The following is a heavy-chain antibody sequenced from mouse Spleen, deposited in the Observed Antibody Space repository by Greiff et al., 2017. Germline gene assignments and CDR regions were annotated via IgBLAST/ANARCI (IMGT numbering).Heavy chain of an antibody. CDR1: GFNIKDYY. D-gene: IGHD2-12*01. Sequence: VQLQQSGAELVKPGASVKLSCTASGFNIKDYYMHWVKQRTEQGLEWIGRIDPEYGETKYAPKFQGKATITADTSSNTAYLQLSSLTSEDTAVYYCAYTTGRYFDYWGQGTTLTVSS. CDR3: AYTTGRYFDY. V-gene: IGHV14-2*01. J-gene: IGHJ2*01. CDR2: IDPEYGET.